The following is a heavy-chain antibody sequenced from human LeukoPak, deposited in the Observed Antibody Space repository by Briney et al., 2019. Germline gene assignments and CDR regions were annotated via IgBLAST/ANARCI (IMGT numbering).Heavy chain of an antibody. V-gene: IGHV3-23*01. D-gene: IGHD3-22*01. CDR3: AKDVDYDSSGPLDY. CDR1: GFTFSSYA. Sequence: GGSLRLSCAASGFTFSSYAMSWVRQAPGKGLEWVSAISGSGGSTYYADSVKGRFTISRGNSKNTLYLQMNSLRAEDTAVYYCAKDVDYDSSGPLDYWGQGTLVTVSS. J-gene: IGHJ4*02. CDR2: ISGSGGST.